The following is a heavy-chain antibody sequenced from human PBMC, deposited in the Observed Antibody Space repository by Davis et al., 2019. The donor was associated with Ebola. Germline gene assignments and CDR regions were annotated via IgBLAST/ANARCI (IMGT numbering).Heavy chain of an antibody. D-gene: IGHD6-19*01. CDR2: IRSKAYGGTT. J-gene: IGHJ4*02. CDR1: GFTFGDYA. CDR3: TRGGAAVDDY. Sequence: GGSLRLSCTASGFTFGDYAMSWVRQAPGKGLEWVGFIRSKAYGGTTEYAASVKGRFTISRDDSKSIAYLQMNSLKTEDTAVYYCTRGGAAVDDYWGQGTLVTVSS. V-gene: IGHV3-49*04.